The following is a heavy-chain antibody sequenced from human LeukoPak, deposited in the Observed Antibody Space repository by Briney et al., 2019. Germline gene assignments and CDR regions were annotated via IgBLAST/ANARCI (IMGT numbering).Heavy chain of an antibody. Sequence: ASVKVSCKASGYTFTSYAMHWVRQAPGQRLEWMGWINAGNGNTKYSQKFQGRVTITRGTSASTAYMELSSLRSEDTAVYYCARVGLAVAGTRFDYWGQGTLVTVSS. CDR2: INAGNGNT. J-gene: IGHJ4*02. CDR3: ARVGLAVAGTRFDY. V-gene: IGHV1-3*01. CDR1: GYTFTSYA. D-gene: IGHD6-19*01.